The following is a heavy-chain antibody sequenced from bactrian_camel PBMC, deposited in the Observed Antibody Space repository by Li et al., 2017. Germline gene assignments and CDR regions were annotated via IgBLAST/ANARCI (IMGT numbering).Heavy chain of an antibody. Sequence: VQLVESGGGSVQPGGSLRLSCSASGFQFADYPMSWVRQAPGKGLEWVAQIAHDGWVSRYHDPAKGRFTISRDNAKNMLYLQMNSLKPEDTAMYYCATRVSSDCTFSTPDGCYSHRGQGTQVTVS. J-gene: IGHJ4*01. D-gene: IGHD2*01. CDR1: GFQFADYP. V-gene: IGHV3S42*01. CDR2: IAHDGWVS.